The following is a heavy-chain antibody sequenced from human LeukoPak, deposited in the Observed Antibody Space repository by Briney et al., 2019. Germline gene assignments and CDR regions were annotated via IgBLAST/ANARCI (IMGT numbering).Heavy chain of an antibody. D-gene: IGHD3-10*01. CDR2: IIPIFGTA. J-gene: IGHJ6*03. V-gene: IGHV1-69*05. CDR3: ASIDRGITMVRGVEYYYYMDV. CDR1: GGTFSSYA. Sequence: VASVRVSCKASGGTFSSYAISWVRQAPGQGLEWMGGIIPIFGTANYAQKFQGRVTITTDESTSTAYMELSSLRSEDTAVYYCASIDRGITMVRGVEYYYYMDVWGKGTTVTVSS.